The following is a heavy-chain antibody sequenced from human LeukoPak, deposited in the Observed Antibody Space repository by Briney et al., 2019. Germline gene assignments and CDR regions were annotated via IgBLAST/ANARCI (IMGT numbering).Heavy chain of an antibody. V-gene: IGHV4-61*08. D-gene: IGHD4/OR15-4a*01. CDR2: IYYSGST. J-gene: IGHJ4*02. CDR3: ARRGPGIGGAIDY. CDR1: GGSISSGDYY. Sequence: PSETLSLTCTVSGGSISSGDYYWSWIRQPPGKGLEWIGYIYYSGSTNYNPSLKSRVTISVDTSKNQFSLKLSSVTAADTAVYYCARRGPGIGGAIDYWGQGTLVTVSS.